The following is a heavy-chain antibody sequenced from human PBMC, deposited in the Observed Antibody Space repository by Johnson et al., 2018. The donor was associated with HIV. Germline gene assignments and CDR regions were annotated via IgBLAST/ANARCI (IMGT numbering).Heavy chain of an antibody. D-gene: IGHD3-22*01. V-gene: IGHV3-66*01. CDR2: IYSGGST. CDR1: GFTVSSNY. J-gene: IGHJ3*02. CDR3: AASVYYYDSSGYFAFDI. Sequence: MQLVESGGGLVQPGGSLRLSCAASGFTVSSNYMSWVRQAPGKGLEWVSVIYSGGSTYYADSVKGRFTISRDNSKNTLYLQMNSLRAEDTAVYYCAASVYYYDSSGYFAFDIWGQGTMVTVSS.